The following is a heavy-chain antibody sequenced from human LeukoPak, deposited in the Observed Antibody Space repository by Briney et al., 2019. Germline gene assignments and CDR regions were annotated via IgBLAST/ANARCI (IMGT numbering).Heavy chain of an antibody. CDR1: GFAFSNAW. D-gene: IGHD6-13*01. CDR2: ISSSSSYI. J-gene: IGHJ4*02. V-gene: IGHV3-21*01. CDR3: ARAAAAGPVPYYFDY. Sequence: GGSLRLSCAASGFAFSNAWMNWVRQAPGKGLEWVSSISSSSSYIYYADSVKGRFTISRDNAKNSLYLQMNSLRAEDTAVYYCARAAAAGPVPYYFDYWGQGTLVTVSS.